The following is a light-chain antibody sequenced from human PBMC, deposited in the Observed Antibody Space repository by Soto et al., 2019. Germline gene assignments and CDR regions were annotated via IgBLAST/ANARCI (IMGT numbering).Light chain of an antibody. CDR2: DVN. CDR3: ASYTSSTTVV. Sequence: QSALTQPASVSGSPGQSITISCTGTSSDVGGYNYVSWYQQYPGKAPKLMIYDVNNRPSGFSDRFSGSKSGHTTSLTISGLQAEDEADYYCASYTSSTTVVFGGGTKVTVL. V-gene: IGLV2-14*01. J-gene: IGLJ2*01. CDR1: SSDVGGYNY.